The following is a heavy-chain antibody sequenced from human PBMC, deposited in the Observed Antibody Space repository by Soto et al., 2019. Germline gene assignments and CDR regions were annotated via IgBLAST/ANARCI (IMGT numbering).Heavy chain of an antibody. CDR3: AKCRRGIAAAGKDS. CDR1: GFTFSSYA. Sequence: PGGSLRLSCAASGFTFSSYAMRWVRQAPGKGLEWVSAISGSGGSTYYADSVKGRFTISRDNSKNTLYLQMNSLRAEDTAVYYCAKCRRGIAAAGKDSWGQGTLVTVSS. CDR2: ISGSGGST. J-gene: IGHJ4*02. D-gene: IGHD6-13*01. V-gene: IGHV3-23*01.